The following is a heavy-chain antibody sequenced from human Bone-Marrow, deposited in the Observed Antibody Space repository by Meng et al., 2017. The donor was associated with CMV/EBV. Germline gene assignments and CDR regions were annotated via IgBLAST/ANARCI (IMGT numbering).Heavy chain of an antibody. CDR2: IWYDGSNK. CDR1: GFTFSSYG. D-gene: IGHD1-26*01. CDR3: AKDGELGDAFDI. Sequence: GESLKISCAASGFTFSSYGMHWVRQAPGKGLEWVAVIWYDGSNKYYADSVKGRFTISRDNSKNTLYLQMNSLRAEDTAVYYCAKDGELGDAFDIWGQGKMVTIAS. V-gene: IGHV3-33*06. J-gene: IGHJ3*02.